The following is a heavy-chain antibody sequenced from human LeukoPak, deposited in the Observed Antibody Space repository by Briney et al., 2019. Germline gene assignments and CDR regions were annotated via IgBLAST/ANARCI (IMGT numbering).Heavy chain of an antibody. CDR2: IHYTGST. D-gene: IGHD3-16*02. CDR3: ATEVRAFGEVIVG. Sequence: PSETLSLTCTVSGGSISSYYWSWIRQPPGKGLEWIGSIHYTGSTYYNPSLKSRVTISVDTSTNQFSLRLSSVTAADTAVYYCATEVRAFGEVIVGWGQGTLVTVSS. J-gene: IGHJ4*02. CDR1: GGSISSYY. V-gene: IGHV4-59*12.